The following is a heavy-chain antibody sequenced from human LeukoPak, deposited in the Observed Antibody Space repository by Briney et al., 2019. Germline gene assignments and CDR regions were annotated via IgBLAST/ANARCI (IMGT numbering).Heavy chain of an antibody. CDR3: ARDFGRGSGWTRPDAQFDY. CDR2: ISAGNGDT. V-gene: IGHV1-3*01. Sequence: ASVKVSCKASGYTFNSHFMHWVRQAPGQRLEWMGWISAGNGDTKYSQNFQGRVTITRDTSASTAYMELSSLRSEDTAVYYCARDFGRGSGWTRPDAQFDYWGQGTLVTVSS. J-gene: IGHJ4*02. D-gene: IGHD6-19*01. CDR1: GYTFNSHF.